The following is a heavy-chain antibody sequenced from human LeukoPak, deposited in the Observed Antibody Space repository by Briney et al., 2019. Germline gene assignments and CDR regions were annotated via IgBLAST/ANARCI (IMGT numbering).Heavy chain of an antibody. CDR2: ISGSGGST. Sequence: PGGSLRLSCAASGFTFSSYAMSWVRQAPGKGLEWVSAISGSGGSTYYADSVKGRFTISRDNSKNTLYLQMNSLRAEDTAVYYCAKLIAHGYSYGYEDSINYYFDYWGQGTLVTVSS. CDR1: GFTFSSYA. D-gene: IGHD5-18*01. V-gene: IGHV3-23*01. CDR3: AKLIAHGYSYGYEDSINYYFDY. J-gene: IGHJ4*02.